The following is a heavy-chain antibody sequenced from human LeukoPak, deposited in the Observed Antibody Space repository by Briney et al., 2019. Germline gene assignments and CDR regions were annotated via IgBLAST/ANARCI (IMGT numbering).Heavy chain of an antibody. CDR3: AKLLYYYDSSQPY. CDR2: I. CDR1: GFTFRSYG. D-gene: IGHD3-22*01. Sequence: GGTLRLSCAASGFTFRSYGMSWVRQAPGKGLEWVSDIKGRFTISRDNSKNTLYLQMNSLRAEDTAVYYCAKLLYYYDSSQPYWGQGTLVTVSS. V-gene: IGHV3-23*01. J-gene: IGHJ4*02.